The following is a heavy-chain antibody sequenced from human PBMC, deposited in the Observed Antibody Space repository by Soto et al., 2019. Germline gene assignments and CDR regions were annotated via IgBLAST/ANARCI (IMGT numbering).Heavy chain of an antibody. CDR3: ARGKGHTGLNCFDP. CDR2: IYHSGSI. D-gene: IGHD2-21*02. J-gene: IGHJ5*02. V-gene: IGHV4-38-2*01. CDR1: GYSISSGYY. Sequence: SETLSLTCAVSGYSISSGYYWGWIRQPPGKGLEWIGSIYHSGSIYYNPSLKSRVSISVDTSKNHFSLKLSSVTAADTAVYYCARGKGHTGLNCFDPWGQGTLVTVSS.